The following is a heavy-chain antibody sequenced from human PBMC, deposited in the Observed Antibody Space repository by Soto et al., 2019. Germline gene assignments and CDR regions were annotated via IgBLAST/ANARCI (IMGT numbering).Heavy chain of an antibody. CDR2: IIPIFGTA. J-gene: IGHJ4*02. D-gene: IGHD3-22*01. Sequence: SVKVSCKASGGTFSSYAISWVRQAPGQGLEWMGGIIPIFGTANYAQKFQGRVTITADESTSTAYMELSSLRSEDTAVYYCARAPSNYDSSGYPDYWGQGTVVTVSS. V-gene: IGHV1-69*13. CDR1: GGTFSSYA. CDR3: ARAPSNYDSSGYPDY.